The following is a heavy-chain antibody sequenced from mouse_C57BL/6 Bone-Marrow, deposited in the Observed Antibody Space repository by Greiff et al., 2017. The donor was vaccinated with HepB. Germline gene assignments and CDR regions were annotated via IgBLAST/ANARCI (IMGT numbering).Heavy chain of an antibody. CDR2: INPYNGGT. J-gene: IGHJ2*01. Sequence: EVQLQESGPVLVKPGASVKMSCKASGYTFTDYYMNWVKQSHGKSLEWIGVINPYNGGTSYNQKFKGKATLTVDKSSSTAYMELNSLTSEDSAVYYCARADYYYGSSGYWGQGTTLTVSS. V-gene: IGHV1-19*01. CDR1: GYTFTDYY. D-gene: IGHD1-1*01. CDR3: ARADYYYGSSGY.